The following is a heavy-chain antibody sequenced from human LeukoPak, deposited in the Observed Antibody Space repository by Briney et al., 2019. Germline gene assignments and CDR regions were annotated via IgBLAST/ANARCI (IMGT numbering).Heavy chain of an antibody. V-gene: IGHV3-21*01. CDR3: ARDTAYGDYYFDY. J-gene: IGHJ4*02. D-gene: IGHD4-17*01. CDR1: GFTFSSYA. Sequence: PGGSLRLSCAASGFTFSSYAMSWVRQAPGKGLEWVSSISSSSSYIYYADSVKGRFTISRDNAKNSLYLQMNSLRAEDTAVYYCARDTAYGDYYFDYWGQGTLVTVSS. CDR2: ISSSSSYI.